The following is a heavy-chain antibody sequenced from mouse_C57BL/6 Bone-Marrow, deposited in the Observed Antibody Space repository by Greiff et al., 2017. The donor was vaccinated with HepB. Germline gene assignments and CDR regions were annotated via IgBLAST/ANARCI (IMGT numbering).Heavy chain of an antibody. V-gene: IGHV5-4*03. CDR1: GFTFRSYA. D-gene: IGHD1-1*02. CDR3: ARAPYGAMDY. CDR2: ISDGGSYT. J-gene: IGHJ4*01. Sequence: EVKVVDSGGGLVKPGGSLKLSCAASGFTFRSYAMSWVRQTPEKRLEWVATISDGGSYTYYPDNVKGRFTISRANAKNHLYLQMSHLKSEDTAMYYCARAPYGAMDYWGQGTSVTVSS.